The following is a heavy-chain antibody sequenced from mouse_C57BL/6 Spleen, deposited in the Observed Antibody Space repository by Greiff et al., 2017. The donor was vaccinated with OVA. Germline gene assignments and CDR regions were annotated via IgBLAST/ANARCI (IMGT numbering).Heavy chain of an antibody. V-gene: IGHV5-9*01. J-gene: IGHJ3*01. CDR2: ISGGGGNT. CDR1: GFTFSSYT. Sequence: EVQLVESGGGLVKPGGSLKLSCAASGFTFSSYTMSWVRQTPEKRLEWVATISGGGGNTYYPDSVKGRFPISRDNAKNTLYLQMSSLRSEDTSLDYCARHYYGSSPCAYWGQGTLVTVSA. D-gene: IGHD1-1*01. CDR3: ARHYYGSSPCAY.